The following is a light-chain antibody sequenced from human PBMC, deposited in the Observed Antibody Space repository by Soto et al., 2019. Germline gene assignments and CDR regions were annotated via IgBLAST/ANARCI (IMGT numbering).Light chain of an antibody. CDR3: QPRHMWPIP. V-gene: IGKV3-11*01. CDR2: DAY. CDR1: QSFRGP. J-gene: IGKJ5*01. Sequence: EVVLTQSAVTLSLSPGERATLSCRASQSFRGPLAWYQQTPGQAPRLLIYDAYNMATGIPPRFSGSGSVTDFESTVSSLEPEDSAVYYCQPRHMWPIPFGQGTRLEIK.